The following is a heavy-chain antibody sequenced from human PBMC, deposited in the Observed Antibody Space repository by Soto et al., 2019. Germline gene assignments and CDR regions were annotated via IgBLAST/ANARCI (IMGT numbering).Heavy chain of an antibody. J-gene: IGHJ3*02. CDR1: GFTFDDYA. V-gene: IGHV3-9*01. CDR3: AKDIMITFGGVITNAFDI. D-gene: IGHD3-16*02. Sequence: EVQLVESGGGLVQPGRSLRLSCAASGFTFDDYAMHWVRQAPGKGLEWVSGISWNSGSIGYADSMKGRFTISRDNAKNSLYLQMNSLRAEDTALYYCAKDIMITFGGVITNAFDIWGQGTMVTVSS. CDR2: ISWNSGSI.